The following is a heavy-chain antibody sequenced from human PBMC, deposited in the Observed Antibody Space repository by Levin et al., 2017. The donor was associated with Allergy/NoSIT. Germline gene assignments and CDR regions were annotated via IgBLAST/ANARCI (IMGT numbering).Heavy chain of an antibody. V-gene: IGHV4-34*01. D-gene: IGHD3-10*01. CDR1: GGSFSGYY. CDR2: INHSGST. CDR3: ARQGVRGVMVY. J-gene: IGHJ4*02. Sequence: SQTLSLTCAVYGGSFSGYYWSWIRQPPGKGLEWIGEINHSGSTNYNPSLKSRVTISVDTSKNQFSLKLSSVTAADTAVYYCARQGVRGVMVYWGQGTLVTVSS.